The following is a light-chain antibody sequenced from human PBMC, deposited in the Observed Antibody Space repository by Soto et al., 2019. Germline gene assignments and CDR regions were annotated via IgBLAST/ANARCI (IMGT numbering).Light chain of an antibody. CDR2: DAS. CDR3: QQRSNWPLT. CDR1: QSVSSY. J-gene: IGKJ4*01. Sequence: EIVLTQSPATLSLSPGERATLSCRASQSVSSYLAWYQQKLGQAPRLLIYDASNRATGIPARFSGSGSGTASPLTISSLEPEDFAVYYCQQRSNWPLTFGGGTKVEIK. V-gene: IGKV3-11*01.